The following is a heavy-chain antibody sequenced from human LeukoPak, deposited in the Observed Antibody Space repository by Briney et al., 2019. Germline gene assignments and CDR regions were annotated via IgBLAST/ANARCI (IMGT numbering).Heavy chain of an antibody. Sequence: ASVKVSCKVSGYTLTELSMHWVRQAPGKGLEWMGGFDPEDGETIYAQKFQGRVTMTEDTSTDTAYMELSSPRSEDTAVYYCATDIFPPSAITMVRGVHFDYWGQGTLVTVSS. V-gene: IGHV1-24*01. J-gene: IGHJ4*02. CDR3: ATDIFPPSAITMVRGVHFDY. CDR1: GYTLTELS. D-gene: IGHD3-10*01. CDR2: FDPEDGET.